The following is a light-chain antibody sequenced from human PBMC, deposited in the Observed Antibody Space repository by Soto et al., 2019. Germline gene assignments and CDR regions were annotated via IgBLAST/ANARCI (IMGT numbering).Light chain of an antibody. CDR2: DVS. V-gene: IGLV2-14*01. J-gene: IGLJ1*01. Sequence: QSVLTQPASVSGSPGQSITISCVGTSSDIGDYNYVSWYQQHPGKVTKVIIYDVSNRPSGVSYRFSATKSGNTASLTITGFQVEDEADYYCCSYTRSGTLIFGTGTKVTVL. CDR3: CSYTRSGTLI. CDR1: SSDIGDYNY.